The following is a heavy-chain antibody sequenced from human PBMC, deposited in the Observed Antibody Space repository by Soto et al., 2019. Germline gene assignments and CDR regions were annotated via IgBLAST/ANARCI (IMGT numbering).Heavy chain of an antibody. V-gene: IGHV1-58*01. Sequence: SVKVSCKASGFTFTSSAVQWVRQARGQRLEWIGWIVVGSGNTNYAQKFQGRVTMTWDTSISTAYMALTRLRSDDTAVYYCARDLAKGGGSAGFDYWGQGTLVTVSS. J-gene: IGHJ4*02. D-gene: IGHD1-26*01. CDR3: ARDLAKGGGSAGFDY. CDR1: GFTFTSSA. CDR2: IVVGSGNT.